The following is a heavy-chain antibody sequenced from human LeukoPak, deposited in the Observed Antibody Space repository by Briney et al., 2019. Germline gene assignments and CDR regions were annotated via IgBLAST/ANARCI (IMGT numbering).Heavy chain of an antibody. CDR3: AKQISGQR. V-gene: IGHV3-23*01. J-gene: IGHJ4*02. Sequence: GSLRLSFAASGXTFSSYAVSWVRQAPGKGLEWVSTISPTGTSTYYADSVKGRFTISRDNSKDTLYLQMNSLRAGDTAVYYCAKQISGQRWGQGALVTVSS. CDR2: ISPTGTST. D-gene: IGHD2-15*01. CDR1: GXTFSSYA.